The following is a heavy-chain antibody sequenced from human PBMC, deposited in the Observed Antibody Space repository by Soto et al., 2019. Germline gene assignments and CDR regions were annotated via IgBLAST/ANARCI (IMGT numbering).Heavy chain of an antibody. J-gene: IGHJ5*02. V-gene: IGHV4-30-4*01. CDR1: GGSISSGDYY. CDR2: IYYSGST. D-gene: IGHD3-10*01. CDR3: AREQGYYGSGSYFPSTFWFDP. Sequence: SETLSLTCTVSGGSISSGDYYWSWIRQPPGKGLEWIGYIYYSGSTYYNPSLKSRVTISVDTSKNQFSLKLSSVTAADTAVYYCAREQGYYGSGSYFPSTFWFDPWGQGTLVTVSS.